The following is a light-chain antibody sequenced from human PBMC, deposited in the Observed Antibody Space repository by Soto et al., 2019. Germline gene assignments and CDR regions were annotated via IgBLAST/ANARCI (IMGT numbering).Light chain of an antibody. J-gene: IGKJ5*01. CDR1: QSVNSD. V-gene: IGKV3-15*01. CDR3: QQYNKWPPIT. Sequence: EIVMTHSRSTRAFSPFERATLSWVASQSVNSDLAWYQQKPGQAPRLLISGASTRATGIPARFSASGSGTDFTLTISSLQSEDSAVYYCQQYNKWPPITFGQGTRLEIK. CDR2: GAS.